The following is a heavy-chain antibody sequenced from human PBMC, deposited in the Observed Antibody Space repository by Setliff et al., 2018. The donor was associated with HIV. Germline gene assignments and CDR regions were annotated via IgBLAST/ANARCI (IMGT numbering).Heavy chain of an antibody. V-gene: IGHV3-66*02. J-gene: IGHJ6*03. CDR1: GFSVSSNY. CDR2: IYSGGNT. D-gene: IGHD3-10*01. CDR3: ARASAGVRTIYYYYYMDV. Sequence: GGFLRLSCAASGFSVSSNYMSWVRQAPGKGLEWVSLIYSGGNTNYADSVRGRFTISRDNSKNTLYLQMNSLRAEDTAVYYCARASAGVRTIYYYYYMDVWGKGTTVTVS.